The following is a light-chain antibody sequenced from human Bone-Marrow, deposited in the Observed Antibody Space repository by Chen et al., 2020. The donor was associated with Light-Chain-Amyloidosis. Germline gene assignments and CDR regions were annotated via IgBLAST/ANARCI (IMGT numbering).Light chain of an antibody. CDR2: EVT. CDR1: SSDVGGDNH. J-gene: IGLJ1*01. Sequence: QSALTQPASVSGSPGQSITIFCTGTSSDVGGDNHVSWYHKHPDKAPKLMIYEVTNRPSWVPDRFSGSKSDNTASLTISGLQTEDEADYFCSSYTITNTLVFGSGTRVTVL. V-gene: IGLV2-14*01. CDR3: SSYTITNTLV.